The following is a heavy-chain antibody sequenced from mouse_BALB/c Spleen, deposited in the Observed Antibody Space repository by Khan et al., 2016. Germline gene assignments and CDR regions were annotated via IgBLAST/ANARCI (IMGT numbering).Heavy chain of an antibody. J-gene: IGHJ3*01. CDR3: TTGFAY. CDR2: IRLKSNNYAT. Sequence: EVKLEVSGGGLVQPGGSMKLSCVASGFTFSNYWMNWVRQSPEKGLEWVAEIRLKSNNYATNYAESVKGRFTISRDDSKSSVYLQMNNLRAEDTGIYYCTTGFAYWGQGTLVTVSA. CDR1: GFTFSNYW. V-gene: IGHV6-6*02.